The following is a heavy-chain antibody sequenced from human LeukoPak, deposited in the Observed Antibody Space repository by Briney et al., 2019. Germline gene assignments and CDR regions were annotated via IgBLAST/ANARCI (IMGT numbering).Heavy chain of an antibody. Sequence: SVKVSCKASGGTFSSYAISWVRQAPGQGLEWMGRITPIFGTANYAQKFQGRVTITTDESTSTAYMELSSLRSEDTAVYYCAMGGCSGGSCYRKYFDYWGQGTLVTVSS. J-gene: IGHJ4*02. D-gene: IGHD2-15*01. V-gene: IGHV1-69*05. CDR3: AMGGCSGGSCYRKYFDY. CDR2: ITPIFGTA. CDR1: GGTFSSYA.